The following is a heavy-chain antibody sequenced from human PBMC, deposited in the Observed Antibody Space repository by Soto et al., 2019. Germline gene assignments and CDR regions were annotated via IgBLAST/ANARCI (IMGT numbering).Heavy chain of an antibody. CDR1: GGSISSGDYY. D-gene: IGHD3-16*01. J-gene: IGHJ6*02. V-gene: IGHV4-30-4*01. CDR3: YRDRGGSTGPYYSYGMDV. CDR2: IYYSGST. Sequence: SETLSLTCTVSGGSISSGDYYWRWIHHPPGKGLEWIGHIYYSGSTYYNPSLKSRVTISVDTSKNQFSLKLSSVTAADTAVYYCYRDRGGSTGPYYSYGMDVWGQGTPVTVSS.